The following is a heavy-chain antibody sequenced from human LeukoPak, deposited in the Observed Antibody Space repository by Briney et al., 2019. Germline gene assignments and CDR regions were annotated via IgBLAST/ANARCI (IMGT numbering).Heavy chain of an antibody. CDR1: GGSISSGDYY. V-gene: IGHV4-30-4*01. D-gene: IGHD3-10*01. CDR2: IYYSGST. CDR3: ARDSRSESWFDP. J-gene: IGHJ5*02. Sequence: SETLSLTCTVSGGSISSGDYYWSWIRQPPGTGLEWIGYIYYSGSTYYNPSLKSRVTISVDTSKNQFSLKLSSVTAADTAVYYCARDSRSESWFDPWGQGTLVTVSS.